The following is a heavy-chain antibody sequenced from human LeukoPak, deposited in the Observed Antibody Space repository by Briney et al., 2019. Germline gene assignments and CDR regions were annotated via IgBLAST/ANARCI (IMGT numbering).Heavy chain of an antibody. J-gene: IGHJ6*03. V-gene: IGHV1-69*05. CDR3: ARGRDDYGDYVGNYYYYYYMDV. CDR1: GGTFSSYA. Sequence: SAKVSCKASGGTFSSYAISWVRQAPGQGLGWMGGIIPIFGTANYAQKFQGRVTITTDESTSTAYMELSSLRPEDTAVYYCARGRDDYGDYVGNYYYYYYMDVWGKGTTVTVSS. D-gene: IGHD4-17*01. CDR2: IIPIFGTA.